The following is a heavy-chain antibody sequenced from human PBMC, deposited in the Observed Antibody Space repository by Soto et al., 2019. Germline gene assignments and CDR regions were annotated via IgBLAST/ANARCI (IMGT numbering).Heavy chain of an antibody. V-gene: IGHV3-9*01. Sequence: EVQLVESGGGLVQPGRSLRLSCAASGFTFDDYAMHWVRQAPGKGLEWVSGISWNSGSIGYADSVKGRFTISRDNAKNSLYLRMNSLRAEDTALYYCAKETIRGGVMDYWGQGTLVTVSS. CDR3: AKETIRGGVMDY. D-gene: IGHD3-16*01. J-gene: IGHJ4*02. CDR2: ISWNSGSI. CDR1: GFTFDDYA.